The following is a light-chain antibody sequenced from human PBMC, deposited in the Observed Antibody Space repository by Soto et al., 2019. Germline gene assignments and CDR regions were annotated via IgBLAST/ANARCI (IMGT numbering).Light chain of an antibody. J-gene: IGLJ2*01. Sequence: QSALTQPPSASGSPGQSLTISCTGTSSDIGSYNYVSWYQQHPGKAPRLLIYEVTKRPSGVPDRSSGSKSGKSASLTVSGLQSEDEGDYYFSSYAVNKILIFGGGTKLTVL. CDR1: SSDIGSYNY. V-gene: IGLV2-8*01. CDR2: EVT. CDR3: SSYAVNKILI.